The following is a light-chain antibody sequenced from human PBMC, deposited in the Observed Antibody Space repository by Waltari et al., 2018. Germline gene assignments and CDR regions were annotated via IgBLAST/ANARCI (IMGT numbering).Light chain of an antibody. CDR1: SSALAGSNS. J-gene: IGLJ2*01. CDR2: DVS. CDR3: SSYTSSSTLVV. Sequence: QSALTQPAPVSGSPGQSITISCTGTSSALAGSNSVPWYQQHPGKAPKLMIYDVSNRPSGVSNRFSGSKSGNTASLTISGLQAEDEADYYCSSYTSSSTLVVFGGGTKLTVL. V-gene: IGLV2-14*03.